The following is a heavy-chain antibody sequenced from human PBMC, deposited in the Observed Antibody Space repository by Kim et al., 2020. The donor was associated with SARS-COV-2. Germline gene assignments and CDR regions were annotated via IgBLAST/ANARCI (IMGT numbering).Heavy chain of an antibody. Sequence: SETLSLTCTVSGGSITNYYWIWIRQPPGGRLEYIGYVSYSGITDYNPSLRNRVTVSVDTSKNQFFLRLQSVTAADTALYYCARRGPGAETITDVFDILGQGTMVTVSS. CDR3: ARRGPGAETITDVFDI. D-gene: IGHD4-17*01. V-gene: IGHV4-59*08. CDR2: VSYSGIT. J-gene: IGHJ3*02. CDR1: GGSITNYY.